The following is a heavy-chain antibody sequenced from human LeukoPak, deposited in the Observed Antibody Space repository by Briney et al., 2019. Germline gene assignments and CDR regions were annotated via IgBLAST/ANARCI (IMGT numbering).Heavy chain of an antibody. D-gene: IGHD3-3*01. CDR2: ISSSGSTI. V-gene: IGHV3-11*01. Sequence: GGSLRLSCAASGFTFSDYYMSWIRQAPGKGLEWVSYISSSGSTIYYADSVKDRFTISRDNAKNSLYLQMNSLRAEDTAVYYCARDQAIFGVVNNYFDYWGQGTLVTVSS. J-gene: IGHJ4*02. CDR1: GFTFSDYY. CDR3: ARDQAIFGVVNNYFDY.